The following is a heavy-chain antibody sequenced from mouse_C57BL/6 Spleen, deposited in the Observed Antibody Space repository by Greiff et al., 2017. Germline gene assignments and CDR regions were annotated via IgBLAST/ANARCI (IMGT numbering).Heavy chain of an antibody. J-gene: IGHJ3*01. D-gene: IGHD2-4*01. V-gene: IGHV14-3*01. CDR1: GFNIKNTY. CDR2: IDPANGNT. CDR3: AVYDYDVDWFAY. Sequence: EVQLVESVAELVRPGASVKLSCTASGFNIKNTYMHWVKQRPEQGLEWIGRIDPANGNTKYAPKFQGKATITADTSSNTAYLQLSSLTSEDTAIYYCAVYDYDVDWFAYWGQGTLVTVSA.